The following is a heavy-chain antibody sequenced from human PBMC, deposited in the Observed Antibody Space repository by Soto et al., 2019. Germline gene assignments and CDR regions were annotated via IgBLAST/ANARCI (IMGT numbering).Heavy chain of an antibody. CDR1: GGSISSSSYY. V-gene: IGHV4-39*01. CDR3: ARHSISPVAGFNWFDP. CDR2: IYYSGST. D-gene: IGHD6-19*01. Sequence: SETLSLTCTVSGGSISSSSYYWGWIRQPPGKGLEWIGSIYYSGSTYYNPSLKSRVTISVDTSKNQFSLKLSSVTAADTAVYYCARHSISPVAGFNWFDPWGQGTLVTVSS. J-gene: IGHJ5*02.